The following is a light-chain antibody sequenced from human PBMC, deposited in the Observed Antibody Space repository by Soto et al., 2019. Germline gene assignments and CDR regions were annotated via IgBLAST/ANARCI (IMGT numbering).Light chain of an antibody. CDR1: QSVNTW. Sequence: IQMTQSPSTLSASVGDRVTIACRASQSVNTWLAWYQQKPGKAPRLLIYDASTLESGVPSRFGGSGSGTEFTLTISSLQPDDFTTYYCHQYNTYPWTFGQGTKVEIK. CDR2: DAS. CDR3: HQYNTYPWT. V-gene: IGKV1-5*01. J-gene: IGKJ1*01.